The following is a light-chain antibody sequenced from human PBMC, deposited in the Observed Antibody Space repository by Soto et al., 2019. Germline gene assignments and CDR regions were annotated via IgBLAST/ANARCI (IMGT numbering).Light chain of an antibody. V-gene: IGKV1-39*01. CDR1: QSISSY. Sequence: EIQITQSASSVSASVGDRVTITCRASQSISSYLNWYQHKPGKAPKLLIYAASSFQSGVPSRFSGSESGTDFTLTISSLQPEDFATYYCQQTYSAPLTFGGGTKVDIK. CDR3: QQTYSAPLT. J-gene: IGKJ4*01. CDR2: AAS.